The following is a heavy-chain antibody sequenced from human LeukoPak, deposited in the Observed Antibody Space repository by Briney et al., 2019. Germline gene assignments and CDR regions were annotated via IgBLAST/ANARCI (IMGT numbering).Heavy chain of an antibody. D-gene: IGHD5-24*01. CDR1: GFNFGTHW. J-gene: IGHJ4*02. CDR2: IKRDGSEK. Sequence: PGGSRRLSCAASGFNFGTHWMTWVRQAPGKGLECVATIKRDGSEKYYVDSVKGRFTISRDNAKNLLYLQMISLRAEDTAVYYCGTGWAVDFWGQGTLVTVSS. CDR3: GTGWAVDF. V-gene: IGHV3-7*01.